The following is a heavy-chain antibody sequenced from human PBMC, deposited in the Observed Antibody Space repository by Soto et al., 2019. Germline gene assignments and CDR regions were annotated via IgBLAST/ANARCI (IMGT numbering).Heavy chain of an antibody. D-gene: IGHD4-17*01. CDR3: ATDRNYGANYGGAFDI. CDR1: GXTLAELS. J-gene: IGHJ3*02. Sequence: ASVKVSCKVSGXTLAELSMHWVRQAPGKGLEWMGGFDPEDGETIYAQKFQGRVTMTEDTSTDTAYMELSSLRSEDTAVYYCATDRNYGANYGGAFDIWGQGTMVTVSS. CDR2: FDPEDGET. V-gene: IGHV1-24*01.